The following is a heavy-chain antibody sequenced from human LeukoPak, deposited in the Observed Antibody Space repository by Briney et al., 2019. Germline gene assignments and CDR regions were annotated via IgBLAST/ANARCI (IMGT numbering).Heavy chain of an antibody. CDR1: GFIFSSYD. CDR3: ARGESFAFDV. CDR2: ISRAGDRT. V-gene: IGHV3-23*01. Sequence: GGSLRLSCVGSGFIFSSYDMGWVRQAPGKGLEWVSSISRAGDRTYYEDSVKGRFTFSRDNSRNTMYLQMNSLRAEDTAVFYCARGESFAFDVWGQGTVVTVSS. J-gene: IGHJ3*01.